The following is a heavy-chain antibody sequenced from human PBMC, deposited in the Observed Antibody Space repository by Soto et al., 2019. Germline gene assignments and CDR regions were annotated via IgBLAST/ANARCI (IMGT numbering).Heavy chain of an antibody. CDR3: AKAIYGSGSRDY. Sequence: EVQLLESGGGLVQPGGSLRLSCAASGFTFSSYAMSWVRQAPGKGLEWVSAISGSGGSTYYADSVKGRFTISRDNSKNTLYLQMNGLRAEDTAVYYCAKAIYGSGSRDYWGQGSLVTVSS. J-gene: IGHJ4*02. CDR1: GFTFSSYA. CDR2: ISGSGGST. V-gene: IGHV3-23*01. D-gene: IGHD3-10*01.